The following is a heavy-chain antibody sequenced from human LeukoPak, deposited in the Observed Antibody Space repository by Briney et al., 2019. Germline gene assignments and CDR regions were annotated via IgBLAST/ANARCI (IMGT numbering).Heavy chain of an antibody. CDR3: ARGDGYNFLEFDY. Sequence: GASVKVSCKASGYTFTGYYMHWVRQAPGQGLEWMGWINPNSGGTNYAQKFQGRVTITRDTSISTAYMELTSLRSDDTAVYYCARGDGYNFLEFDYWGQGTLVTVSS. CDR2: INPNSGGT. CDR1: GYTFTGYY. V-gene: IGHV1-2*02. J-gene: IGHJ4*02. D-gene: IGHD5-24*01.